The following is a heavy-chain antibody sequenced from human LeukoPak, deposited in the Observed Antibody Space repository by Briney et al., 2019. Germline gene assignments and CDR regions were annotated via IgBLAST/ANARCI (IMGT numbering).Heavy chain of an antibody. CDR1: GYTFTSYA. CDR3: ASAALRCSFGSCYEMDV. D-gene: IGHD2-15*01. Sequence: ASVKVSCKASGYTFTSYAMNWVRQAPGQGLEWMGWINTNTGNPTYAQPFTGRFVFFLDTSVSTAYLQSSSLKAEDTAVYYCASAALRCSFGSCYEMDVWGKGTTVTVSS. J-gene: IGHJ6*04. V-gene: IGHV7-4-1*02. CDR2: INTNTGNP.